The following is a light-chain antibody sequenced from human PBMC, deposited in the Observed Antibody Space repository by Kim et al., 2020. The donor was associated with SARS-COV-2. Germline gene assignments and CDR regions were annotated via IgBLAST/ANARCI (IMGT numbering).Light chain of an antibody. CDR3: QQYSDWPPWT. Sequence: EIVMTQSPATLSVSPGERATLSCRASQSVTTNLAWYQQKPGQAPRLLIYGASTRATGIPARFRGSGSGTEFTLTINSLQSEDFAVYYCQQYSDWPPWTFGQGTKVDIK. J-gene: IGKJ1*01. CDR2: GAS. CDR1: QSVTTN. V-gene: IGKV3-15*01.